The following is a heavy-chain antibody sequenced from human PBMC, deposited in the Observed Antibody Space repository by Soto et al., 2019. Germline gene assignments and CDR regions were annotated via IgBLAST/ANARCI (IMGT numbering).Heavy chain of an antibody. CDR3: ARHYVYDYIWGSYLFDP. CDR2: IYYSGST. D-gene: IGHD3-16*02. J-gene: IGHJ5*02. V-gene: IGHV4-59*08. Sequence: PSETLSLTCTVSGGSISSYYWSWIRQPPGKGLEWIGYIYYSGSTNYNPSLKSRVTISVDTSKNQFSLKLSSVTAADTAVYYCARHYVYDYIWGSYLFDPWGQGSLVTVSS. CDR1: GGSISSYY.